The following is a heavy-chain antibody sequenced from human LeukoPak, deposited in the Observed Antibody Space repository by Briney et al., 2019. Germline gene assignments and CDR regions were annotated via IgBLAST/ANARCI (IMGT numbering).Heavy chain of an antibody. D-gene: IGHD1-1*01. J-gene: IGHJ6*03. Sequence: SGPTLVKPTQTLTLTCTFSGFSLRTSGMRVNWIRQPPGKALEWLARIDWDDDKFYSTSLKTRLTISKDTSKNQVVLTMTNMDPVDTATYYCARTPNFYYYMDVWGKGTTVTVSS. CDR3: ARTPNFYYYMDV. V-gene: IGHV2-70*04. CDR2: IDWDDDK. CDR1: GFSLRTSGMR.